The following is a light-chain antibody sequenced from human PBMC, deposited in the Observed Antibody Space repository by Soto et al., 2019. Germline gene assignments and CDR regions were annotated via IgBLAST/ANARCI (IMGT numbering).Light chain of an antibody. Sequence: QSALTQPRSVSGSPGQSVTMSCTGTSSDFGGYNYVSWYQHHPGKAPKLMIFDVNKRPTGVPDRFSGSKSGNTASLTISGLQAEDEADYHCCSYAGGYTWVFGGGTKLTVL. CDR3: CSYAGGYTWV. CDR2: DVN. J-gene: IGLJ3*02. CDR1: SSDFGGYNY. V-gene: IGLV2-11*01.